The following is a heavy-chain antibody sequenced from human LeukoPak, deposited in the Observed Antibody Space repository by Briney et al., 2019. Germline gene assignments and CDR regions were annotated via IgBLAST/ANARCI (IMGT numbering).Heavy chain of an antibody. J-gene: IGHJ4*02. CDR3: ARGPMRLVRGPYYFDY. CDR2: IKEDGSEK. CDR1: GFTFSSYW. Sequence: GGSLRLSCAASGFTFSSYWMSWVRQAPGKGLEWVANIKEDGSEKYYVDSVKGRFTISRDNAKNSLYLQMNSLRAEDTAVYYCARGPMRLVRGPYYFDYWGQGTLVTVSS. V-gene: IGHV3-7*01. D-gene: IGHD3-10*01.